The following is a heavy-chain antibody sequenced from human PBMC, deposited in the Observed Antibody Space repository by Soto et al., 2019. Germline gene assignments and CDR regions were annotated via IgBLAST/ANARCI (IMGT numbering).Heavy chain of an antibody. V-gene: IGHV3-33*02. CDR2: IWYDGSNQ. D-gene: IGHD3-22*01. J-gene: IGHJ6*02. CDR3: ARVVDYYDPYYYYGMDV. CDR1: GFTFNTNG. Sequence: GGSLRLSCATSGFTFNTNGMHWVRQAPGKGLEWVAFIWYDGSNQYYTDSVKGRFTISRDDSTNTLFLQMNSLRADDTGVYYCARVVDYYDPYYYYGMDVWGLGTTVTVSS.